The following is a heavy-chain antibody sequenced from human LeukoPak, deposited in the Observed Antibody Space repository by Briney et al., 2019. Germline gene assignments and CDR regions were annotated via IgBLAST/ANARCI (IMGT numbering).Heavy chain of an antibody. Sequence: GGSLRLSCAASGFSFSNYDMHWVRQVAGKGLEWVSSIGTIGDTFYPGSVKGRFTISRENAKNSLYLQMNSLRAGDTVVYYCARATVIGDVPVPGYMDVWGKGTTVTVSS. D-gene: IGHD2-21*01. CDR3: ARATVIGDVPVPGYMDV. V-gene: IGHV3-13*01. CDR1: GFSFSNYD. J-gene: IGHJ6*03. CDR2: IGTIGDT.